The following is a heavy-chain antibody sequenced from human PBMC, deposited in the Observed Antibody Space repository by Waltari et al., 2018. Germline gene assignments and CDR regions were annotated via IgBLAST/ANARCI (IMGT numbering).Heavy chain of an antibody. D-gene: IGHD3-3*01. CDR1: GYTFTGYY. CDR3: ARGDTIFGVVIPYYFDY. CDR2: INPNSGGT. J-gene: IGHJ4*02. Sequence: QVQLVQSGAEVKKPGASVKVSCTASGYTFTGYYMHWVRQAPGQGLEWMGRINPNSGGTNYAQKFQGRVTMTRDTSISTAYMELSRLRSDDTAVYYCARGDTIFGVVIPYYFDYWGQGTLVTVSS. V-gene: IGHV1-2*06.